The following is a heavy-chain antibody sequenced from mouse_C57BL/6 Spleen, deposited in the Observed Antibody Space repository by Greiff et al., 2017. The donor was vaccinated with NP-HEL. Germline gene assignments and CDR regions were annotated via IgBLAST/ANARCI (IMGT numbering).Heavy chain of an antibody. D-gene: IGHD2-3*01. J-gene: IGHJ1*03. CDR1: GYTFTSYW. CDR2: IHPNSGST. CDR3: ARPIYDGYYGYFDV. V-gene: IGHV1-64*01. Sequence: QVQLQQSGAELVKPGASVKLSCKASGYTFTSYWMHWVKQRPGQGLEWIGMIHPNSGSTNYNEKFKSKATLTVDKSSSTAYMQLSSLTSEDSAVYYCARPIYDGYYGYFDVWGTGTTVTVSS.